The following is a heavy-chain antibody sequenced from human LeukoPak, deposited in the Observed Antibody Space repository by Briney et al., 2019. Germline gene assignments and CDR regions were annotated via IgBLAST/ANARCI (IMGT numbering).Heavy chain of an antibody. V-gene: IGHV3-23*01. J-gene: IGHJ6*02. Sequence: GGSLRLSCEASGFTFSSYAMSWVRQAPGKGLEWVSTISGGGDTTYYADSVKGRFTISRDNSKNTLYLQMNSLRAEDTAKYYCAKSCTSFYYGMDVWGQGTTVTVSS. CDR2: ISGGGDTT. CDR1: GFTFSSYA. CDR3: AKSCTSFYYGMDV. D-gene: IGHD2-2*01.